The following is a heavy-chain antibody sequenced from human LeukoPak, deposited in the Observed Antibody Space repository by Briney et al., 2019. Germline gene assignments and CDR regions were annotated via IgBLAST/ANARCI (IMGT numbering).Heavy chain of an antibody. CDR1: GYTFTSYD. CDR3: ARARARIAAPGTNWFDP. D-gene: IGHD6-13*01. CDR2: MNPNSGNT. V-gene: IGHV1-8*01. J-gene: IGHJ5*02. Sequence: GASVKVSCKASGYTFTSYDIDWVRQATGQGLEWMGWMNPNSGNTGYAQKFQGRVTMTRNTSISTAYMELSSLRSEDTAVYYCARARARIAAPGTNWFDPWGQGTLVTVSS.